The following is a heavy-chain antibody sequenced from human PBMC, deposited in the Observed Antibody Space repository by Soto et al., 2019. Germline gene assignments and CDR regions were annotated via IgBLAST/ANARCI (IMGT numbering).Heavy chain of an antibody. V-gene: IGHV3-23*01. CDR1: GFTFISHA. Sequence: GGSLRLSCEGSGFTFISHAMNWVRQAPGKGLEWVSGISGGGDRTFDADSVKGRFTISRDNSKNTVNLQMNSLRADDTAVYYCARKVLGSTTRPDWWYFDLWGRGTLVTVSS. CDR2: ISGGGDRT. D-gene: IGHD3-16*01. CDR3: ARKVLGSTTRPDWWYFDL. J-gene: IGHJ2*01.